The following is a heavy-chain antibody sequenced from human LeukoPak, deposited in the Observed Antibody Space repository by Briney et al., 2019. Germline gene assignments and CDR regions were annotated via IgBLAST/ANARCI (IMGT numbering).Heavy chain of an antibody. CDR1: GGSISSYY. Sequence: NPSETLSLTCTVSGGSISSYYWSRIRQPPGTGLEWIGFIYYNGSTNYNPSLKSRVTISVDTSKNQFSLKLSSVTAADTAVYYCARAYDGSGSYYTEGYYFDYWGQGTLVSVSS. CDR2: IYYNGST. D-gene: IGHD3-10*01. V-gene: IGHV4-59*01. J-gene: IGHJ4*02. CDR3: ARAYDGSGSYYTEGYYFDY.